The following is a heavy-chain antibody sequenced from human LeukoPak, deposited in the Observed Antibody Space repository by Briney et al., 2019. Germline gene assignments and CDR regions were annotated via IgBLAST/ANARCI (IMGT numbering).Heavy chain of an antibody. CDR3: ARQGYSRGERAFDI. CDR1: GSNFPSYW. J-gene: IGHJ3*02. D-gene: IGHD6-13*01. V-gene: IGHV5-51*01. CDR2: IYPGDSDT. Sequence: GESLQISCQGSGSNFPSYWIGWVRQVPGKGLEWMGIIYPGDSDTKYTPSFQGQVTISADKSISTPYLQWSSLKASDTAMYYCARQGYSRGERAFDIWGQGTMVTVSS.